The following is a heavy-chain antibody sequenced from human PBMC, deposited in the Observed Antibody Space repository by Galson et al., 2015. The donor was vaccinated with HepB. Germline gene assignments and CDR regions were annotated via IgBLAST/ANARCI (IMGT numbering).Heavy chain of an antibody. D-gene: IGHD2-2*01. CDR1: GFTFSSYS. J-gene: IGHJ6*02. CDR3: TRGYSTATGSDGYYYYGMDV. Sequence: SLRLSCAASGFTFSSYSMNWVRQAPGKGLEWVSSISRDSTYIQYTDSVKGRFTISRDSAQNSVYLQMNSLRADDTAVYYCTRGYSTATGSDGYYYYGMDVWGQGTTVSVSS. V-gene: IGHV3-21*01. CDR2: ISRDSTYI.